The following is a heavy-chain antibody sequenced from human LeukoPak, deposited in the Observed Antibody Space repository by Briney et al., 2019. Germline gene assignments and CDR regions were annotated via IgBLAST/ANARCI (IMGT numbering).Heavy chain of an antibody. CDR1: GFAFSGSA. CDR3: TRLIPPPEDSAY. D-gene: IGHD3-16*01. CDR2: IRSKANNYAT. J-gene: IGHJ4*02. Sequence: GGSLRLSCAASGFAFSGSAMHWVRQASGKGLEWIGRIRSKANNYATSYAASVKGRFTISRDDSKNTLYLQMNSLETEDTAFYYCTRLIPPPEDSAYWGQGTLVTVSS. V-gene: IGHV3-73*01.